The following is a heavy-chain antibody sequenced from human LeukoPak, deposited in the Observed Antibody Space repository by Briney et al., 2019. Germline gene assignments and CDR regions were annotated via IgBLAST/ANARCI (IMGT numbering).Heavy chain of an antibody. J-gene: IGHJ6*03. CDR3: ARGAIRSHYYYMDV. D-gene: IGHD3-10*01. CDR2: IRYDGSNK. Sequence: GGSLRLSCAASGFTFSSYGMHWVRQAPGKGLEWVAFIRYDGSNKYYADSVKGRFTISRDNSKNTLYLQMNSLRAEDTAVYYCARGAIRSHYYYMDVWGKGTTVTISS. CDR1: GFTFSSYG. V-gene: IGHV3-30*02.